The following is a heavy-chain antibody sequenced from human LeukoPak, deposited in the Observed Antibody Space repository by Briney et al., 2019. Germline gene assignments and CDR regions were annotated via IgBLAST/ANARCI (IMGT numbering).Heavy chain of an antibody. Sequence: PSETLSLTCTVSGGSISSSSYYWGWIRQPPGKGLEWIGSIYYSGSTYYNPSLKSRVTISVDTSKNQFSLKLSSVTAADTAEYYCARLGAVADDTPDAFDIWGQGTMVTVSS. CDR1: GGSISSSSYY. CDR2: IYYSGST. J-gene: IGHJ3*02. D-gene: IGHD6-19*01. CDR3: ARLGAVADDTPDAFDI. V-gene: IGHV4-39*01.